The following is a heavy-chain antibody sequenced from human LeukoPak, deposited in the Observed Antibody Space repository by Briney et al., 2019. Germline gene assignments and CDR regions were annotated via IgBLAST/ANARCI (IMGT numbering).Heavy chain of an antibody. J-gene: IGHJ4*02. CDR2: ISGSDGGT. Sequence: GGSLRLSCAASGFTFNNYAMSWVRQAPGKGLEWVSAISGSDGGTYYTDSVKGRFTISRDNSKNTLYLQMNSLRAEDTAVYYCAKELGYYFDNWGQGTLVTVSS. D-gene: IGHD3-16*01. CDR3: AKELGYYFDN. V-gene: IGHV3-23*01. CDR1: GFTFNNYA.